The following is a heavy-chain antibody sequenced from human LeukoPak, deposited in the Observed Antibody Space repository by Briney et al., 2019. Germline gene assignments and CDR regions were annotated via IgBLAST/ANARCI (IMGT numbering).Heavy chain of an antibody. D-gene: IGHD6-19*01. CDR2: ISWNSGSI. CDR3: AKDMYSSGWQAIDY. J-gene: IGHJ4*02. Sequence: PGGSLRLSCAASGFTFSTYWMHWVRQAPGKGLEWVSGISWNSGSIGYADSVKGRFTISRDNAKNSLYLQMNSLRAEDMALYYCAKDMYSSGWQAIDYWGQGTLVTVSS. V-gene: IGHV3-9*03. CDR1: GFTFSTYW.